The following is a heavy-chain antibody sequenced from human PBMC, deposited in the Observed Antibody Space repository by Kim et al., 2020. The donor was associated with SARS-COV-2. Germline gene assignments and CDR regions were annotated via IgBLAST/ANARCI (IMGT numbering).Heavy chain of an antibody. J-gene: IGHJ6*02. Sequence: GGSLRLSCAASGLTFSSYAMSWVRQAPGKGLESVSAISGSGGSTNFADSVKGRFTISRDNSKNTLYLQMNSLRAEDTAIYYCAKRDAAMGYGMDVWGQGTTVTVSS. CDR3: AKRDAAMGYGMDV. V-gene: IGHV3-23*01. D-gene: IGHD5-18*01. CDR2: ISGSGGST. CDR1: GLTFSSYA.